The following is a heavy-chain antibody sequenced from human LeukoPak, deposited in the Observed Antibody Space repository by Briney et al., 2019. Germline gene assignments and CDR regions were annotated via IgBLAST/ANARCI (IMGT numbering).Heavy chain of an antibody. CDR3: ARGVRWLRGDFDN. CDR2: IIPILGIA. J-gene: IGHJ4*02. D-gene: IGHD5-12*01. CDR1: GGTFSSYA. Sequence: SVKVSCKASGGTFSSYAISWVRQAPGQGLEWMGRIIPILGIANYAQKFQGRVTITADKSTSTAYMELSSLRSEDTAVYYCARGVRWLRGDFDNWGQGTLVTVSS. V-gene: IGHV1-69*04.